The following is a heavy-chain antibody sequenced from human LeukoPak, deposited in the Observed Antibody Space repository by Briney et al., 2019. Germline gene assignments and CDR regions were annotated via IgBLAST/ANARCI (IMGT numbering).Heavy chain of an antibody. CDR2: INPNSGGT. Sequence: ASVKVSCTASGYTFTGYYMHWVRQAPGQGLEWMGWINPNSGGTNYAQKFQGRVTMTRDTSISTAYMELSRLRSDDTAVYYCARDYCSSTSCYEGYWGQGTLVTVSS. D-gene: IGHD2-2*01. V-gene: IGHV1-2*02. CDR3: ARDYCSSTSCYEGY. J-gene: IGHJ4*02. CDR1: GYTFTGYY.